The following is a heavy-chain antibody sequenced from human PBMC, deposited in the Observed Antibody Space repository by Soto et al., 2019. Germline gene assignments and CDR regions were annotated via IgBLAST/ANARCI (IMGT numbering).Heavy chain of an antibody. J-gene: IGHJ5*02. Sequence: SETLSLTCAVYGGSFSGYYWSWIRQPPGKGLEWIGEINHSGSTNYNPSLKSRVTISVDTSKNQFSLKLSSVTAADTAVYYCALENGTTFGEYNWFDPWGQGTLVTVS. CDR1: GGSFSGYY. CDR3: ALENGTTFGEYNWFDP. V-gene: IGHV4-34*01. CDR2: INHSGST. D-gene: IGHD1-1*01.